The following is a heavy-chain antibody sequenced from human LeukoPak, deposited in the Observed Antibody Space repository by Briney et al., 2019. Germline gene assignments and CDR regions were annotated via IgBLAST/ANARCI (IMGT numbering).Heavy chain of an antibody. D-gene: IGHD3-22*01. V-gene: IGHV4-59*01. CDR3: ARGFAYYDSSGYSYYYMDV. J-gene: IGHJ6*03. CDR1: GGSISSYY. Sequence: KPSETLSLTCTVSGGSISSYYWSWIRQPPGKGLEWIGYIYYSGSTNYNPSLKSRVAISVDTSKNQFSLKLSSVTPADTAVYYCARGFAYYDSSGYSYYYMDVWGKGTTVTVSS. CDR2: IYYSGST.